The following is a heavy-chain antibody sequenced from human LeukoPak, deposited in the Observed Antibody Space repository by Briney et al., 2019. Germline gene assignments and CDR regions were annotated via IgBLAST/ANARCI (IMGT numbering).Heavy chain of an antibody. D-gene: IGHD2-2*01. Sequence: PGGSLRLSCAASGFTFSSYAMHWVRQAPDKGLEWVAVISYDGSNKYYADSVKGRFTISRDNAKNSLYLQMNSLRAEDTAVYYCARLYCSSISCYYGYWGQGTLVTVSS. CDR1: GFTFSSYA. V-gene: IGHV3-30-3*01. CDR3: ARLYCSSISCYYGY. CDR2: ISYDGSNK. J-gene: IGHJ4*02.